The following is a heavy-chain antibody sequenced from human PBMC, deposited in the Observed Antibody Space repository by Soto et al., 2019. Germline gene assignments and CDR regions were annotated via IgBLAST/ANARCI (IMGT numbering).Heavy chain of an antibody. CDR2: IYWDDDK. D-gene: IGHD5-12*01. V-gene: IGHV2-5*02. Sequence: QITLKESGPTVVKPTQTLTLTCTFSFFSLDTSGVGVGWIRQPPGKALEWLAFIYWDDDKRYNPSLKRRPSISKYTSKNQVVLTMTNMDPVDTATYDCARGPREYSGYLRGGYFDYWGQGTLVTVSS. CDR1: FFSLDTSGVG. J-gene: IGHJ4*02. CDR3: ARGPREYSGYLRGGYFDY.